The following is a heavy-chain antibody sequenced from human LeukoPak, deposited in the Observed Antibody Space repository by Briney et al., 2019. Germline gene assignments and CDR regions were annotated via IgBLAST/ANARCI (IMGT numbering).Heavy chain of an antibody. D-gene: IGHD4-17*01. CDR1: GFTFSSFA. Sequence: PGGSLRLSCVASGFTFSSFAMTWVRQAPGKGLEWVGFIRSKAYGGTTEYAASVKGRFTISRDDSKSIAYLQMNSLKTEDTAVYYCTNGDSFDYWGQGTLVAVSS. J-gene: IGHJ4*02. CDR3: TNGDSFDY. CDR2: IRSKAYGGTT. V-gene: IGHV3-49*04.